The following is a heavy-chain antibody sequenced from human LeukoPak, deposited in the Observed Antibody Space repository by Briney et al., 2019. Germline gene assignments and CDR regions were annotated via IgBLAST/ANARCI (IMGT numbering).Heavy chain of an antibody. CDR2: ISQNEAT. D-gene: IGHD3-10*01. CDR1: GDSFGTYH. J-gene: IGHJ3*02. Sequence: SETLSLTCDVSGDSFGTYHWSWIRQPPGKGLEWIGDISQNEATTYNWSLKSRVTMSMDTSKNQFSLVLTSVSAADAAVYYCARSHYYAPGGHLVAFDIWGQGTKVTDSS. CDR3: ARSHYYAPGGHLVAFDI. V-gene: IGHV4-34*01.